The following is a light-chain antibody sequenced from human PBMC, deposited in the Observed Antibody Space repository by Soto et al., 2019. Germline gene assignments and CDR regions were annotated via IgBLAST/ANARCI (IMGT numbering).Light chain of an antibody. CDR1: SSDVGSYNL. Sequence: QPALTQPASVSGSPGQSITISCTGTSSDVGSYNLVSWYQQHPGKAPKLMIYEVSKWPSGISNRFSGSKSGNTASLTISGLQAEDEGDYYCCSYAGSHYVFGTGNKVTVL. CDR3: CSYAGSHYV. CDR2: EVS. J-gene: IGLJ1*01. V-gene: IGLV2-23*02.